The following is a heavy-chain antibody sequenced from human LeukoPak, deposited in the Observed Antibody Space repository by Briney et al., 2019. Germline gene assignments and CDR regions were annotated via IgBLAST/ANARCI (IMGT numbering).Heavy chain of an antibody. CDR3: AREGMYGYNAFDY. Sequence: PSETLSLTCTVSGGSISSYYWSWIRQPPGKGLEWIGYIYYSGSTNYNPSLKSRVTISVDTSKNQFSLKLSSVTAADTAVYYCAREGMYGYNAFDYWGQGTLVTVSS. CDR1: GGSISSYY. D-gene: IGHD5-24*01. V-gene: IGHV4-59*01. J-gene: IGHJ4*02. CDR2: IYYSGST.